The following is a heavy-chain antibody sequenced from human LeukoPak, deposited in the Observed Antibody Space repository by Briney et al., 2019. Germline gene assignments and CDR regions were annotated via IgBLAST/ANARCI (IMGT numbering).Heavy chain of an antibody. V-gene: IGHV5-51*01. CDR2: IYPADSYT. CDR3: GRQMAVAGKPFDS. Sequence: GESLKISCKGSGYNFTNYGIGWVRQMPGKGLEWMGIIYPADSYTRYSPSFRGQVTISADKSINTAYLQWSSLKASDTAMYYCGRQMAVAGKPFDSWGQGTLVTVSS. CDR1: GYNFTNYG. D-gene: IGHD6-19*01. J-gene: IGHJ5*01.